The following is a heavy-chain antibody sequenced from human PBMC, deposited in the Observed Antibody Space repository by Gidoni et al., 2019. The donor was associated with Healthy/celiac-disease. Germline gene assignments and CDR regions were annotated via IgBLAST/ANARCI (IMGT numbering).Heavy chain of an antibody. Sequence: QVQLVQSGAEVKKPGASVKVSCKASGYTFTSSGISWVRQAPGQGLEWMGWISAYNGNTNYAQKLQGRVTMTTDTSTSTAYMELRSLRSDDTAVYYCARTDYGDYVVSYYYGMDVWGQGTTVTVSS. CDR3: ARTDYGDYVVSYYYGMDV. CDR1: GYTFTSSG. V-gene: IGHV1-18*04. J-gene: IGHJ6*02. D-gene: IGHD4-17*01. CDR2: ISAYNGNT.